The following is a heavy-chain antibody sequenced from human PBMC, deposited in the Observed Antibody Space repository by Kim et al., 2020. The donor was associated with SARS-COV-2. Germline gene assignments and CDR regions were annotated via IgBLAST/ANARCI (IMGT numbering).Heavy chain of an antibody. D-gene: IGHD3-10*01. CDR3: AKDFGEGRVYFDS. J-gene: IGHJ4*02. Sequence: YYADSVQGRFVMSRDNSKSTRHLQMASLTVEDTAVYYCAKDFGEGRVYFDSWGQGALVTVSS. V-gene: IGHV3-23*01.